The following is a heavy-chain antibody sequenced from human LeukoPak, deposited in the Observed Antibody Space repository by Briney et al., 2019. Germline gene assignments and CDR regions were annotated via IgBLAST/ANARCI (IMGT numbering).Heavy chain of an antibody. CDR2: IGGYNGNTSGYNGNT. Sequence: ASVKVSCKASGYTFTSYGISWVRQAPGQGLEWMGWIGGYNGNTSGYNGNTNYAQKLQGRVTMTTDTSTSTAYMEVRSLRSDDTAVYYCARDAVQYCGGDCYFYYWGQGTLVTVSS. CDR3: ARDAVQYCGGDCYFYY. D-gene: IGHD2-21*02. J-gene: IGHJ4*02. CDR1: GYTFTSYG. V-gene: IGHV1-18*01.